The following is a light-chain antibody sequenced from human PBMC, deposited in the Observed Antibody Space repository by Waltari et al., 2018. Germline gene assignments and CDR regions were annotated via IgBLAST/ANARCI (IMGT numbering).Light chain of an antibody. CDR2: GAS. CDR3: QKYSSTPLT. J-gene: IGKJ4*01. V-gene: IGKV3-20*01. Sequence: VILTQSPATLSLSPGERATLSCRASQSVSSYLAWYQQKPGQAPRLLIYGASRRATGIPARVSGSGSGTEFTLTISSLEPEDFAVYYCQKYSSTPLTFGGGTKVEIK. CDR1: QSVSSY.